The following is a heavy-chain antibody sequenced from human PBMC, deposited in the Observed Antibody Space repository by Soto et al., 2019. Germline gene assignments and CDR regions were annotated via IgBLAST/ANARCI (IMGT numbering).Heavy chain of an antibody. Sequence: PGGSLRLSCAASGFTFSSYDMHWVRQATGKGLEWVSAIGTAGDTYYPGSVKGRFTISRENAKNSLYLQMNSLRAEDTAVYYCARSPPADYDILTGYYRGSYFDYWGQGTLVTVSS. D-gene: IGHD3-9*01. CDR1: GFTFSSYD. CDR3: ARSPPADYDILTGYYRGSYFDY. J-gene: IGHJ4*02. CDR2: IGTAGDT. V-gene: IGHV3-13*01.